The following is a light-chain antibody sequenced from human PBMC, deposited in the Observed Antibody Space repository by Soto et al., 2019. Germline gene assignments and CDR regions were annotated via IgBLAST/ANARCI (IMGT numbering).Light chain of an antibody. CDR2: WAS. Sequence: DIVMTQSPDSLAVSLGERATINCKSSQSVLYSSKNYLAWYQQKPGQPPKLLIYWASTRESGVPDRFSGSGSETDFTLTISSLQAEDVAVYYCQQYYDTPLYTFGQGTKLEIK. CDR1: QSVLYSSKNY. CDR3: QQYYDTPLYT. J-gene: IGKJ2*01. V-gene: IGKV4-1*01.